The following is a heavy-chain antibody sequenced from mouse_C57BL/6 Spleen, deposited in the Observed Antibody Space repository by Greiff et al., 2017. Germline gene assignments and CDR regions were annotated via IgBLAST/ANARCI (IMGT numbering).Heavy chain of an antibody. CDR2: IDPSDSYT. D-gene: IGHD3-3*01. CDR1: GYTFTSYW. V-gene: IGHV1-69*01. Sequence: VQLQQPGAELVMPGASVKLSCKASGYTFTSYWMHWVKQRPGQGLEWIGEIDPSDSYTNYNQKFKGKSTLTVDKSSSTAYMQLSSLTSEDSAVYYCARRGLGGDYFDYWGQGTTLTVSS. CDR3: ARRGLGGDYFDY. J-gene: IGHJ2*01.